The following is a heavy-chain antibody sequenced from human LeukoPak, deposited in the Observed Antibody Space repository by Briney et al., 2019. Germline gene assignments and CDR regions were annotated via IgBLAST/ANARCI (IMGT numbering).Heavy chain of an antibody. V-gene: IGHV3-30*02. D-gene: IGHD3-9*01. CDR1: GFSFSSHG. Sequence: GGSLRLSCAASGFSFSSHGMHWVRQAPGKGLEWVAFVRYEGNNRYYADSVKGRFTISRDNSKNTLYLQMNSLRAEDTAVYYCARGEIRYFDWTYAFDIWGQGTMVTVSS. J-gene: IGHJ3*02. CDR3: ARGEIRYFDWTYAFDI. CDR2: VRYEGNNR.